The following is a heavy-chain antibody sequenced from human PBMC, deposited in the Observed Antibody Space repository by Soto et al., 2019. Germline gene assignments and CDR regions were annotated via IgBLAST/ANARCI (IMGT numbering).Heavy chain of an antibody. CDR2: ISYDGGNK. D-gene: IGHD1-7*01. CDR3: ARANWDYAFDF. CDR1: GFTFSNYD. Sequence: QVQLVESGGGVVQPGRSLRLSCAASGFTFSNYDFYWVRQAPGKGLQWVALISYDGGNKYYADYVKGRFTMSRDNSKNTLYLQMNSLRAEDTALYFCARANWDYAFDFWGQGTMVTVSS. V-gene: IGHV3-30-3*01. J-gene: IGHJ3*01.